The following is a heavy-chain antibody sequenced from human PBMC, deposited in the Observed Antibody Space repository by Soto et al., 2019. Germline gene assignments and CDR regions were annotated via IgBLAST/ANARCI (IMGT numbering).Heavy chain of an antibody. CDR2: IDPSDSQT. J-gene: IGHJ4*02. D-gene: IGHD3-22*01. V-gene: IGHV5-10-1*01. CDR3: ARQIYDSDTGPNFQYYFDS. CDR1: GYSFAGYW. Sequence: LGESLKISCKGSGYSFAGYWITWVRQKPGKGLEWMGRIDPSDSQTYYSPSFRGHVTISVTKSITTVFLLWSSLRASDTAMYYCARQIYDSDTGPNFQYYFDSWGQGTTVTVSS.